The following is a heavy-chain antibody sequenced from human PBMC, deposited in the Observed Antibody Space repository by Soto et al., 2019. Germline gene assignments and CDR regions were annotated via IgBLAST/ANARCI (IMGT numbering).Heavy chain of an antibody. D-gene: IGHD3-16*01. CDR2: ITWHSGTI. V-gene: IGHV3-9*01. Sequence: EVQLVEAGGGLVQPGRSRRLACAASGFTFDQYTMHWVRQAPGKGLEGVSGITWHSGTIGYADSGKGRFTISRDNSKNSLYLQMNSLRGGDTALYYCAKERITFGDCNYYYMDVWGNGTTVTVSS. CDR3: AKERITFGDCNYYYMDV. CDR1: GFTFDQYT. J-gene: IGHJ6*03.